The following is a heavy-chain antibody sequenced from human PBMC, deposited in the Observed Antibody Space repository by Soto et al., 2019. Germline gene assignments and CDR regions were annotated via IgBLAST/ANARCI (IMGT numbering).Heavy chain of an antibody. CDR2: ISGSGGST. V-gene: IGHV3-23*01. CDR1: GFTFSRYV. D-gene: IGHD2-2*01. Sequence: GGSLRLSCAASGFTFSRYVMSWVRLAPGKGLEWVSVISGSGGSTYYADSVKGRFTISRDNSKNTLYLQMNSLRAEDTAVYYCAKVSGDQLLSTFDNWGQGTLVTVSS. CDR3: AKVSGDQLLSTFDN. J-gene: IGHJ4*02.